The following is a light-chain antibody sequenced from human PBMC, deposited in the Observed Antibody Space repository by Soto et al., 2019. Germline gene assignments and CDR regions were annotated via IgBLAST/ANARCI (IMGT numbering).Light chain of an antibody. J-gene: IGLJ1*01. CDR1: RSDVGGYNY. V-gene: IGLV2-14*01. CDR3: SSYTSSSTLLYV. CDR2: DVS. Sequence: QSALTQPASVSGSPGQSITISCTGTRSDVGGYNYVSWYQQHPGKAPKLMIYDVSNRPSGVSNRFSGSKSGNTASLTISELQAEDEADYYCSSYTSSSTLLYVFGTGTKLTVL.